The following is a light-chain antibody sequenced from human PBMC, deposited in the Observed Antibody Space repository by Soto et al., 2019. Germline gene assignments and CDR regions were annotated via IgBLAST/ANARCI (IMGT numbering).Light chain of an antibody. CDR1: QSVSSN. CDR2: GAS. CDR3: QQYNDWPT. J-gene: IGKJ1*01. Sequence: VRTRSPATLPGSTGEGDSLCCRASQSVSSNLACYQQKPGQAPSLLIDGASTRATGIPARFSGSGSGTEFTLTISSLQSEDFAVYYCQQYNDWPTFGQGTKVDIK. V-gene: IGKV3-15*01.